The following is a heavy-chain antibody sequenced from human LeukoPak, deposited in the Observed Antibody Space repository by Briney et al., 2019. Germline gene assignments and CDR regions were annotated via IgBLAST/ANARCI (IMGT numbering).Heavy chain of an antibody. CDR3: ARDRRIAARGFSAYYFDY. V-gene: IGHV4-59*01. CDR2: IYYSGST. D-gene: IGHD6-6*01. CDR1: GGSISSYY. J-gene: IGHJ4*02. Sequence: SETLSLTCTVSGGSISSYYWSWIRQPPGKGLEWIGYIYYSGSTNYNPSLKSRVTISVDTSKNQFSLKLSSVTAADTAVYYCARDRRIAARGFSAYYFDYWGQGTLVTVSS.